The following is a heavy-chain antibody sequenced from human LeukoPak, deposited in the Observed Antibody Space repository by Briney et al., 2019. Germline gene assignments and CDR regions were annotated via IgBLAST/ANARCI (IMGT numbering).Heavy chain of an antibody. D-gene: IGHD6-19*01. CDR1: GYTFTSYD. V-gene: IGHV1-8*01. CDR2: MNPNSGNT. J-gene: IGHJ4*02. CDR3: ARAGYSSGWYNY. Sequence: ASVKVSCKASGYTFTSYDINWVRQATGQGLEWMGWMNPNSGNTGYAQKFQGRVTMTRNTSISTAYMELSSLRSEDTAVYYCARAGYSSGWYNYWGQGTLVTIPS.